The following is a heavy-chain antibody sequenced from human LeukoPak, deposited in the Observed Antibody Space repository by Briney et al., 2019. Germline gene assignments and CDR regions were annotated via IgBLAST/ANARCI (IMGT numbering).Heavy chain of an antibody. Sequence: GESLQISCQGSGYSFTNYWIGWVRQMPGKGLEWMGIIYPGDSDTRYSPSFQGQVTISADKSISTAYLQWSSLKASDTAMYYCARGTAVTGLDVFDIWGQGTMVTVSS. J-gene: IGHJ3*02. V-gene: IGHV5-51*01. CDR3: ARGTAVTGLDVFDI. CDR2: IYPGDSDT. CDR1: GYSFTNYW. D-gene: IGHD4-11*01.